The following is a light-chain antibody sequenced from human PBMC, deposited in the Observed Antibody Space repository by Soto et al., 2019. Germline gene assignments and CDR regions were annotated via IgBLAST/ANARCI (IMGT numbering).Light chain of an antibody. V-gene: IGLV1-40*01. CDR3: QSYDSSLSGYV. CDR1: SSNIGAGYD. CDR2: GTS. Sequence: QSVLTQPPSVSGAPGQRVTISCTGSSSNIGAGYDVHWYQQLPGTVPKLLIYGTSNRPSGVPDRFSGSKSGTSASLAITGLQAEDEADYYCQSYDSSLSGYVFGTGTKATVL. J-gene: IGLJ1*01.